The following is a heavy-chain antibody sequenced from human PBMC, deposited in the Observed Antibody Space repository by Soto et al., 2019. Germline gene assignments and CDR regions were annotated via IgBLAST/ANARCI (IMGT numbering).Heavy chain of an antibody. J-gene: IGHJ3*02. V-gene: IGHV4-59*08. D-gene: IGHD6-6*01. CDR3: ARASAHLVAFDI. CDR2: IYYSGST. Sequence: QVQLQESGPGLVKPSETLSLTCTVSGGSISSYYWSWIRQPPGKGLEWIGYIYYSGSTNYNPSLKSRVTISVDTSKNQFSPKLSSVTAADTAVYYCARASAHLVAFDIWGQGTMVTVSS. CDR1: GGSISSYY.